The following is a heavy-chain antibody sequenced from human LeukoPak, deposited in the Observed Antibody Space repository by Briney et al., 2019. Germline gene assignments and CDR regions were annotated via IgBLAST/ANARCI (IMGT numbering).Heavy chain of an antibody. CDR3: ARAGSIDYDFWSGYYAHFDY. Sequence: SETLSLTCTVSGGSISSYYWSRIRQPPGKGLEWIGYIYYSGSTNYNPSLKSRVTISVDTSKNQFSLKLSSVTAADTAVYYCARAGSIDYDFWSGYYAHFDYWGQGTLVTVSS. CDR1: GGSISSYY. V-gene: IGHV4-59*01. D-gene: IGHD3-3*01. CDR2: IYYSGST. J-gene: IGHJ4*02.